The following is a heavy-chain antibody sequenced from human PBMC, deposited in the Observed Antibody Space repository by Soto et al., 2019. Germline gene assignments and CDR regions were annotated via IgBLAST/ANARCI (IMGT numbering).Heavy chain of an antibody. Sequence: GGSLRLSCAASGFTFSDYYMNWLRQAPGKGLEWVSYISSGAITIYYADSVKGRFTISRDNAKNSLYLQMNSLRAEDTAVYYCAGQYSSSSVEFWGQGT. V-gene: IGHV3-11*01. CDR3: AGQYSSSSVEF. CDR2: ISSGAITI. J-gene: IGHJ4*02. CDR1: GFTFSDYY. D-gene: IGHD6-6*01.